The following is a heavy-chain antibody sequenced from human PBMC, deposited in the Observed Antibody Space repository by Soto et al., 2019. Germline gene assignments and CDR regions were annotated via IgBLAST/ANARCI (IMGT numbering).Heavy chain of an antibody. J-gene: IGHJ6*02. CDR2: INDSGIT. Sequence: QVQLQQWGAEVLKPSETLSLTCVVNGGSFSGYYWSWIRQPPGKGLEWIGEINDSGITDSNPSLESRVTMSVDMSKNQFSLNLNSVTAADTAVNHCARGRSSVPDRRGIGYYGLDVWGQGTTVTVSS. V-gene: IGHV4-34*01. D-gene: IGHD6-6*01. CDR3: ARGRSSVPDRRGIGYYGLDV. CDR1: GGSFSGYY.